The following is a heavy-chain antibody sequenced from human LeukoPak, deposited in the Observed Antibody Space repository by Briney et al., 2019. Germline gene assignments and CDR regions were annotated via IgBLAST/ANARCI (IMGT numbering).Heavy chain of an antibody. CDR1: GFTFSSYA. D-gene: IGHD3-22*01. CDR2: ISGSGGST. J-gene: IGHJ4*02. V-gene: IGHV3-23*01. Sequence: GGSLRLSCAASGFTFSSYAMSWVRQAPGKGLEWVSAISGSGGSTYYADSVKGRFTTSRDNSKNTLYLQMNSLRAEDTAVYYCAKGTAMIVVEFDYWGQGTLVTVSS. CDR3: AKGTAMIVVEFDY.